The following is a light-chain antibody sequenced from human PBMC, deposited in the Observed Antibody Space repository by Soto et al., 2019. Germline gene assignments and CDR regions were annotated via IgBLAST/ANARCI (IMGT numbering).Light chain of an antibody. Sequence: MTQSPATLSVSPGEGVTITCRASQSIVTYLNWYLQKPGKAPKLLIYAASNLQSGVPSRFSGSGSGTDFTLTISRLEPEDFAVYYCQQYGSSPPFTFGPGTKVDIK. J-gene: IGKJ3*01. CDR1: QSIVTY. CDR3: QQYGSSPPFT. V-gene: IGKV1-39*01. CDR2: AAS.